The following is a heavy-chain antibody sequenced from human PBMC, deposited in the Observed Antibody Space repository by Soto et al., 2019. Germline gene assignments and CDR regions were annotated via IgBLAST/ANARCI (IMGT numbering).Heavy chain of an antibody. CDR3: ATGALSSSRGWDYFDY. Sequence: ASVKVSCKASGYTFTSYVMQWVRQAPGQRLEWMGWINAGSGNTNYSQKFQGRVTMTRDTSISTAYMELSRLRSDDTAVYYCATGALSSSRGWDYFDYWGQGTLVTVSS. CDR1: GYTFTSYV. CDR2: INAGSGNT. J-gene: IGHJ4*02. V-gene: IGHV1-2*02. D-gene: IGHD6-6*01.